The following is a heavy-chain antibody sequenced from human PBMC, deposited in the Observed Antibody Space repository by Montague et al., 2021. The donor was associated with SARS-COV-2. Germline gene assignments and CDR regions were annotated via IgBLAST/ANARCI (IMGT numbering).Heavy chain of an antibody. CDR3: ARVGTSGYRLPFGS. CDR2: IYYTGDT. D-gene: IGHD3-22*01. V-gene: IGHV4-59*01. Sequence: SETRSLTCTVSGGSMSYYYWSWVRQPPGKGLEWIGYIYYTGDTKYNPSLKSRVTLSVATSKNQFSLKVNSVTAADTAVYYCARVGTSGYRLPFGSWGQGTRVTVSS. CDR1: GGSMSYYY. J-gene: IGHJ4*02.